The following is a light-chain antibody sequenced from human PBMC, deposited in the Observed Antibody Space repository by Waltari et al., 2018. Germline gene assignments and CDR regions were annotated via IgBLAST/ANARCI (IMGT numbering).Light chain of an antibody. Sequence: QSALTQPASVSESPGQSITIPCTATSRDIGAYNHVFWYQQHPGKAPKLMISDVTNRPSGVSNRFSGSKSGNTASLTISGLQAEDEADYYCTSYTSSNTWVFGGGTKLTVL. CDR3: TSYTSSNTWV. J-gene: IGLJ3*02. V-gene: IGLV2-14*03. CDR2: DVT. CDR1: SRDIGAYNH.